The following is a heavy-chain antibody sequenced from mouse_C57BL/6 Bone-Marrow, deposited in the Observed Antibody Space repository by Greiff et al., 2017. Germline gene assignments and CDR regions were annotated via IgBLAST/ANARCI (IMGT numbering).Heavy chain of an antibody. CDR2: IDPSDSYT. CDR3: ARAGNYDSLSD. V-gene: IGHV1-59*01. D-gene: IGHD2-4*01. J-gene: IGHJ3*01. CDR1: GYTFTSYW. Sequence: QVQLQQPGAELVRPGTSVKLSCKASGYTFTSYWMHWVKQRPGQGLEWIGVIDPSDSYTNYNQKFKGKATLTVDTSSSTAYMQLSSLTSEDAAVXYCARAGNYDSLSDWGQGTLVTVSA.